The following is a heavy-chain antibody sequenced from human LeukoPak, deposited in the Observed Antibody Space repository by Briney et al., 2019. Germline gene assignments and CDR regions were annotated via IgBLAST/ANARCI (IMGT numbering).Heavy chain of an antibody. Sequence: SETLSLTCTVSGVSISSSSYYWGWVRQPPGKGLEWIGSIYYSGSTYYNPSLKSRFTISVDTSKNQFSLKLSSVTAADTAVYYCARVQDSGSYCDYWGQGTLVTVSS. J-gene: IGHJ4*02. D-gene: IGHD1-26*01. CDR2: IYYSGST. V-gene: IGHV4-39*01. CDR3: ARVQDSGSYCDY. CDR1: GVSISSSSYY.